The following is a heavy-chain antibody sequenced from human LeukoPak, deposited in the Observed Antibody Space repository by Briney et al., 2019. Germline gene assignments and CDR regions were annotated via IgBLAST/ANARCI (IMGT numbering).Heavy chain of an antibody. J-gene: IGHJ6*02. CDR2: IYYSGST. Sequence: SQTLSLTCTVSGDSISSGGYYWSWIRQHPGKGLEWIGNIYYSGSTYYNPSLKSRVTISVDTSKNQCSLKLSSVTAADTAVYYCARDTMVRGVFHYGMDVWGQGTTVTVSS. D-gene: IGHD3-10*01. CDR3: ARDTMVRGVFHYGMDV. V-gene: IGHV4-31*03. CDR1: GDSISSGGYY.